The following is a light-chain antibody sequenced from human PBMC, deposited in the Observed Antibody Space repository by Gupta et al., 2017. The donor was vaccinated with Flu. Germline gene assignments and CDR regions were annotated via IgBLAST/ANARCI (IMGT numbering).Light chain of an antibody. J-gene: IGLJ2*01. Sequence: RVTISGAGDKANVGTNTVNWYQQFPGKDPKRFGYSKNERPSGVPDRFSGYKSGTYASRDISGLQSDDEADDYWATWDDRLNAVVFGGGTKLTVL. CDR2: SKN. CDR1: KANVGTNT. V-gene: IGLV1-44*01. CDR3: ATWDDRLNAVV.